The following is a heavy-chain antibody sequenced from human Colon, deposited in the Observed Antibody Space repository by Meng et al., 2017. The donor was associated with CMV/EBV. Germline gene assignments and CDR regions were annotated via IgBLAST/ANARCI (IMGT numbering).Heavy chain of an antibody. Sequence: LVQSGGEVKKPGSSVKVSCKAFGYTCTGYYMHWVRQAPGQGLEWMGWINPNSGGTNYAQKFQGRVTMTRDTSISTAYMELSRLRSDDTAVYYCATVSSGYYLYFQHWGQGTLVTVSS. D-gene: IGHD3-22*01. CDR2: INPNSGGT. CDR3: ATVSSGYYLYFQH. J-gene: IGHJ1*01. CDR1: GYTCTGYY. V-gene: IGHV1-2*02.